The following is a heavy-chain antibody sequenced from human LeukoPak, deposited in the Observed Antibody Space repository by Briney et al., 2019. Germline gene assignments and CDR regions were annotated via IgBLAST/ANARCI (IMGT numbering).Heavy chain of an antibody. Sequence: GESLKISCKGSGFTFSSYWIGWVRQMPGKGLEWMGIIYPGDSDTRYSPSFQGQVTISADNSITTAYLQWSSLKASDTAMYYCATSAAARRGLYFDYWGQGTLVTISS. CDR1: GFTFSSYW. J-gene: IGHJ4*02. D-gene: IGHD6-6*01. CDR2: IYPGDSDT. CDR3: ATSAAARRGLYFDY. V-gene: IGHV5-51*01.